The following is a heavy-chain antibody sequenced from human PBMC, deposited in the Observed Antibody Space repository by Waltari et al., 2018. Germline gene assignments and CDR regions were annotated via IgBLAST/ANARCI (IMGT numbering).Heavy chain of an antibody. CDR2: TSTGGGST. J-gene: IGHJ4*02. CDR1: NFKSFA. CDR3: AKYAVESMSSPFDY. D-gene: IGHD1-1*01. V-gene: IGHV3-23*01. Sequence: NFKSFAMSWVRQSPERGLEWVAGTSTGGGSTFYADSVKGRFTVSRDNSKNIVYLQMKSLTAEDTALYHCAKYAVESMSSPFDYWGRGTQVTVSS.